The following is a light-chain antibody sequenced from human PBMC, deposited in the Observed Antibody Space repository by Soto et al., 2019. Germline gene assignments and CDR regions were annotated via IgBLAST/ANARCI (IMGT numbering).Light chain of an antibody. Sequence: QSVLTQLASVSGSPGQSITISCTGTSSDVGGYNYVSWYQQHPGKAPKLIIYEVSKRPSGVPDRFSGSKSGSTASLTVSGLQAEDEADYYCSSYAGSNIHYVFGTGTKVTVL. CDR3: SSYAGSNIHYV. CDR2: EVS. J-gene: IGLJ1*01. V-gene: IGLV2-8*01. CDR1: SSDVGGYNY.